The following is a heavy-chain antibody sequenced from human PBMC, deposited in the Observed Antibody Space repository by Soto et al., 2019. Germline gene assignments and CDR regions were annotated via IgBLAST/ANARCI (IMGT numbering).Heavy chain of an antibody. D-gene: IGHD6-13*01. V-gene: IGHV3-49*05. CDR2: IRSKAYGGTT. J-gene: IGHJ4*02. CDR1: GFTFGDYA. Sequence: EVQLVESGGGLVKPGRSLRLSCTASGFTFGDYAMSWFRQAPGKGLEWVGFIRSKAYGGTTEYAASVKGRFTISRDDSKSIAYLQMNSLKTEDTAVYYCTRGGRVVSSRIFDYWGQGTLVTVSS. CDR3: TRGGRVVSSRIFDY.